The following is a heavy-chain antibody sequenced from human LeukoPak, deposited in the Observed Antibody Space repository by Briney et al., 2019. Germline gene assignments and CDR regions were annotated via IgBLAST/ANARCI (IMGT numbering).Heavy chain of an antibody. J-gene: IGHJ6*02. CDR3: ARSVTTGDMDV. CDR2: IYYSGST. CDR1: GGSISGTDLY. Sequence: PSETLSLTCTVSGGSISGTDLYWGWIRQPPGKGLEWIGSIYYSGSTCYNPSLKSRVTISVDTSKNQFSLKLSSVTAADTAVYYCARSVTTGDMDVWGQGTTVTVSS. V-gene: IGHV4-39*01. D-gene: IGHD4-17*01.